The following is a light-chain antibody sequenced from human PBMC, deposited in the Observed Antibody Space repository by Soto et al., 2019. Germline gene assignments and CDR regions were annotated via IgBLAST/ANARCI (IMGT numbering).Light chain of an antibody. J-gene: IGLJ1*01. CDR2: EVS. Sequence: QSVLTQPASVSGSPGQSITISCTGSSTDVGGYNYVSWYQQHPDKAPKLMIYEVSNRPSGVSNRFSGSKSGNTASLTISGLQAEDEADYYCSSHASSSTLYVFGTGTKVTVL. CDR3: SSHASSSTLYV. CDR1: STDVGGYNY. V-gene: IGLV2-14*01.